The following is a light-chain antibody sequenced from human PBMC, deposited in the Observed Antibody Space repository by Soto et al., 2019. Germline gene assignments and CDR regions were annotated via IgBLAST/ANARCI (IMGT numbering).Light chain of an antibody. CDR1: SSDVGRYNY. V-gene: IGLV2-14*01. CDR2: EVR. CDR3: TSYTSNTTWV. Sequence: QSVLTQPAAVSGPPGQSITISCTGTSSDVGRYNYVSWYQQHSGKAPKLVIYEVRNRPSGISNRFSASKSGNTASLTISGLQAEDEADYYCTSYTSNTTWVFGGGTQLTVL. J-gene: IGLJ3*02.